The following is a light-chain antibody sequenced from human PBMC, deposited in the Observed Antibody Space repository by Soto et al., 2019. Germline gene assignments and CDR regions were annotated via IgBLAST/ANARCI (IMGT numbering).Light chain of an antibody. V-gene: IGKV1-5*03. CDR2: KAS. Sequence: DIQMTQSPSTLSASVGDRVTITCRASQSITDWLAWYQQKPGKAPKFLIYKASNLEGGVPSRFSGSGSGTEVTLTISSGQPDDFATYYCQYWDDYSWTFGQGTKVEIK. J-gene: IGKJ1*01. CDR1: QSITDW. CDR3: QYWDDYSWT.